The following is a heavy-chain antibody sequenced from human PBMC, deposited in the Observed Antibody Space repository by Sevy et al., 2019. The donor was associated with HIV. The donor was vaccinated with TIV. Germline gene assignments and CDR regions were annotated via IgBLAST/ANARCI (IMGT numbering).Heavy chain of an antibody. Sequence: GGSLRLSCGASGFIFSNNAMNWVRQAPGKGPEWVSGVESGGSTYYADSVKGRFTISRDNSKNMLFLQMSSLRAEDTAIYYCATGDTAMITDLDYWGLGTLVTVS. CDR2: VESGGST. CDR3: ATGDTAMITDLDY. J-gene: IGHJ4*02. D-gene: IGHD5-18*01. V-gene: IGHV3-23*01. CDR1: GFIFSNNA.